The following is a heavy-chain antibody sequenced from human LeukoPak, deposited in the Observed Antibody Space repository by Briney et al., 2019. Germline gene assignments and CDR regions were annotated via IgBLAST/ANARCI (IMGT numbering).Heavy chain of an antibody. J-gene: IGHJ5*02. V-gene: IGHV4-30-4*08. CDR1: GGSISSGDYY. CDR2: IYYSGST. CDR3: ARDRGIVVVPAAIRRYNWFDP. Sequence: SQTLSLTCTVSGGSISSGDYYWSWIRQPPGKGLEWIGYIYYSGSTYYNPSLKSRVTISVDTSKNQFSLKLSSVTAADTAVYYCARDRGIVVVPAAIRRYNWFDPWGQGTLVTVSS. D-gene: IGHD2-2*02.